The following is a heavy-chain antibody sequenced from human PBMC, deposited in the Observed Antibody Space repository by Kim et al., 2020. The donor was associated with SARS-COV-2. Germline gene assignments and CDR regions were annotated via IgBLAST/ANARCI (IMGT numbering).Heavy chain of an antibody. D-gene: IGHD3-10*01. CDR1: GFTFSSYA. J-gene: IGHJ6*02. CDR2: IYSGGSST. V-gene: IGHV3-23*03. Sequence: GGSLRLSCAASGFTFSSYAMSWVRQAPGKGLEWVSVIYSGGSSTYYADSVKGRFTISRDNSKNTLYLQMNSLRAEDTAVYYCAKSGRESRGPGGKQYYYYGMDVWGQGTTVTVSS. CDR3: AKSGRESRGPGGKQYYYYGMDV.